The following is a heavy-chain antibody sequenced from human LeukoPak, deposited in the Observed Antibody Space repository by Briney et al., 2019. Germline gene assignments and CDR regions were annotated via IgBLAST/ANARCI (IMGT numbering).Heavy chain of an antibody. V-gene: IGHV4-39*01. CDR2: IYYSGST. D-gene: IGHD6-13*01. J-gene: IGHJ4*02. CDR1: GGSISSSSYY. Sequence: SETLSLTCTVSGGSISSSSYYWGWIRQPPGKGLEWIGSIYYSGSTYYNPSLKSRVTISVDTSKNQFSLKLSSVTAADTAVYYCALGAAAALGVDYWGQGTLVTVSS. CDR3: ALGAAAALGVDY.